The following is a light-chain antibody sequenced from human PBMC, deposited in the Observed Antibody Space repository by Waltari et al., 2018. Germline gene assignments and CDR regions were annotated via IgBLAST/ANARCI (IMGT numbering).Light chain of an antibody. CDR2: GAS. Sequence: DSLLTQSPGTLPLSPGESATLSCRTSQSVTRALAWYQQKPGQAPRLLIYGASNRATGIPDRFSGSGSGTDFSLTISSLEPEDFAVYYCQHYLRLPVTFGQGTKVEVK. CDR3: QHYLRLPVT. V-gene: IGKV3-20*01. CDR1: QSVTRA. J-gene: IGKJ1*01.